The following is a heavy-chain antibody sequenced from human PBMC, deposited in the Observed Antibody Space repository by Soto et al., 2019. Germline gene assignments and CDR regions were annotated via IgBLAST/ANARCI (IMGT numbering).Heavy chain of an antibody. CDR1: GGSISSYY. CDR3: AGAVGGYCSSTSCYAGVGDYYYSYMDV. D-gene: IGHD2-2*01. Sequence: SETLSLTCTVSGGSISSYYWSWIRQPPGKGLEWIGYIYYSGSTNYNPSLKSRVTISVDTSKNQFSLKLSSVTAADTAVYYCAGAVGGYCSSTSCYAGVGDYYYSYMDVWANGTTVTVSS. J-gene: IGHJ6*03. CDR2: IYYSGST. V-gene: IGHV4-59*01.